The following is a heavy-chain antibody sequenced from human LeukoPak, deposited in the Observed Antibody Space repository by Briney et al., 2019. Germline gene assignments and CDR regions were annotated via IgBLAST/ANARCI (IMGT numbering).Heavy chain of an antibody. V-gene: IGHV3-30*04. Sequence: GGSLRLSCSASGFTFSSYAMHWVRQAPGKGLEWVAVISYNGRNQNYADSVQGRFTISRDNSKNSLYLQMNSLRAEDTAVYYCATHELKDAFDIWGQGTMVTVSS. J-gene: IGHJ3*02. CDR1: GFTFSSYA. CDR3: ATHELKDAFDI. CDR2: ISYNGRNQ. D-gene: IGHD3-10*01.